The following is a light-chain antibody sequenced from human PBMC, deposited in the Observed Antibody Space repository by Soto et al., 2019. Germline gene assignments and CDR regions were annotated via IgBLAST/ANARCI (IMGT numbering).Light chain of an antibody. J-gene: IGKJ2*02. Sequence: DIQMTQSPSTLSASVGDRVTITCRASQSISSRLAWYQQKAGKAPKLLIYRASTLESGVPSRFSGSGSGTEFTLTINSLQPDDFATYFCQEYDGHCTFGQGTKLEIK. CDR3: QEYDGHCT. CDR1: QSISSR. CDR2: RAS. V-gene: IGKV1-5*03.